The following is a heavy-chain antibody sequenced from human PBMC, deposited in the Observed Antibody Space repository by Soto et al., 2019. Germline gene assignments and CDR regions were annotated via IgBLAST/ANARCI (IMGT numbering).Heavy chain of an antibody. CDR2: MQPSSGRT. J-gene: IGHJ4*02. V-gene: IGHV1-8*01. CDR3: ARGVTAGVDY. CDR1: GYSFTSLD. D-gene: IGHD1-26*01. Sequence: QVQLVQSGAEVREPGASVKVSCKASGYSFTSLDINWVRQTTGQGLEWMGWMQPSSGRTGYAQKFQGRVTMTRDTSINKAYMELSSLTSDDTSVFYCARGVTAGVDYWGQGTLVTVSS.